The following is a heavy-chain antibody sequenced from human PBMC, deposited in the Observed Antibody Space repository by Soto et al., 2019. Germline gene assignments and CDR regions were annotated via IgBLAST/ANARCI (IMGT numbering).Heavy chain of an antibody. Sequence: QVQLVQAGDEVKKPGASVKVSCKASGYIFVNYGIAWVRQAPGQGLAWMGWITPYTGNTHSATKVQGRLTMTTDTSTSTAYVDLGSLTSDDTAVYYCVMVDNYVTPTPQDVWGQGTTVTVSS. J-gene: IGHJ6*02. CDR3: VMVDNYVTPTPQDV. CDR1: GYIFVNYG. CDR2: ITPYTGNT. D-gene: IGHD3-16*01. V-gene: IGHV1-18*01.